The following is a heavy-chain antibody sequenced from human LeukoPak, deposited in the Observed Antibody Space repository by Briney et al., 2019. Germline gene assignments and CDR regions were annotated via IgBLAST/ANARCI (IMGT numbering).Heavy chain of an antibody. CDR1: GGSFSGYY. CDR3: ARPRPDYDFWSGYDAFDI. Sequence: PSETLSLTCAVYGGSFSGYYWSWIRQPPGKGLEWIGSVYYSGSTYYNPSLKSRVTISVDTSKNQFSLKLSSVTAADTAVYYCARPRPDYDFWSGYDAFDIWGQGTMVTVSS. V-gene: IGHV4-34*01. J-gene: IGHJ3*02. D-gene: IGHD3-3*01. CDR2: VYYSGST.